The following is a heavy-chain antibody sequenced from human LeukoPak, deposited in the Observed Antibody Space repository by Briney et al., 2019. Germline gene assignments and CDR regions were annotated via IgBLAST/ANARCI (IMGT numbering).Heavy chain of an antibody. Sequence: GGSLRLSCAASGFTFNNAWMNWVRQAPGKGLEWVGRIKRKTDGETTVYAATVKGRFTISREDSKNMMYLQMNSLKPEDTAVYYCTTLTSVQELGIFRNYWGQGTLVTVSS. CDR2: IKRKTDGETT. D-gene: IGHD7-27*01. CDR3: TTLTSVQELGIFRNY. J-gene: IGHJ4*02. CDR1: GFTFNNAW. V-gene: IGHV3-15*01.